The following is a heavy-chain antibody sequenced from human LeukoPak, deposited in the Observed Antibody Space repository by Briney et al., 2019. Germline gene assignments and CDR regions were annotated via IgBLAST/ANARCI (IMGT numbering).Heavy chain of an antibody. D-gene: IGHD3-10*01. CDR3: AKDEFPMVSWAGTFDY. V-gene: IGHV3-23*01. Sequence: PGGSLRLSCAASGFTFSSYAMSWVRQAPGKGLEWVSAISGSGGSTYYADSVKGRFTISRDNSKNTLYLQMNSLRAEDTAVYYCAKDEFPMVSWAGTFDYWGQGTLVTVSS. CDR2: ISGSGGST. J-gene: IGHJ4*02. CDR1: GFTFSSYA.